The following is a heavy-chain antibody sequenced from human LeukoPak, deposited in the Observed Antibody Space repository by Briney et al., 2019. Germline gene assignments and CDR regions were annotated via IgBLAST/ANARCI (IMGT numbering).Heavy chain of an antibody. CDR1: GGSIINYD. CDR3: ARGSLYERNRYLYPEGYFDY. J-gene: IGHJ4*02. CDR2: INYSGGANYYPS. Sequence: SETLSLTCTVSGGSIINYDGRGIRQSPGRGLEWIAYINYSGGANYYPSNYTPSLMGRVTISMDTPKNQISLTLSSVNAADRAVYNTARGSLYERNRYLYPEGYFDYWGQGTLVTVSS. V-gene: IGHV4-59*01. D-gene: IGHD3-16*02.